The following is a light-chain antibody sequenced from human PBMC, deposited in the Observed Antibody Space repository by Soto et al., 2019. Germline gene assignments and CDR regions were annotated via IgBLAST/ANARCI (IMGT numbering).Light chain of an antibody. CDR3: SSYTSSSTRV. V-gene: IGLV2-14*01. CDR2: EVS. Sequence: QSALTQPASVSGSPGQSITISCTGTSSDVGGYNYVSWYQQHPGKAPKLMIYEVSNRPSGVSNRFSGSKSGNTASLTISALQAEDEAAYYCSSYTSSSTRVFGGGTKLTVL. CDR1: SSDVGGYNY. J-gene: IGLJ2*01.